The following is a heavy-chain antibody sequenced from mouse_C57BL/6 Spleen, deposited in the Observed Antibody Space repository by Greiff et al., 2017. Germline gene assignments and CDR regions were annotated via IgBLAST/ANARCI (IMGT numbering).Heavy chain of an antibody. J-gene: IGHJ2*01. V-gene: IGHV5-17*01. CDR1: GFSFSDYG. CDR3: ARGIITTEVATNFDD. Sequence: EVKLEESGGGLVKPGGSLKLSCAASGFSFSDYGMHWVRQAPEKGLEWVAYISSGSSTISYADTVKGRITISRDNAKNTLFLQMTSLRSEDTAMYYCARGIITTEVATNFDDWGQGTTLTVSS. D-gene: IGHD1-1*01. CDR2: ISSGSSTI.